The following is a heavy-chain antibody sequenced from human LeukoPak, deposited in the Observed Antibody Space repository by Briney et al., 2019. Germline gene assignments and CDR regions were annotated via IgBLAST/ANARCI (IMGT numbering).Heavy chain of an antibody. V-gene: IGHV1-8*01. J-gene: IGHJ4*02. Sequence: XXTGQGLEWMGWMNPNSGNTGYAQKFQGRVTMTRNTPISTAYMELSSLRSEDTAVYYCARGHVAALNWGQGTLVTVSS. D-gene: IGHD3-16*02. CDR3: ARGHVAALN. CDR2: MNPNSGNT.